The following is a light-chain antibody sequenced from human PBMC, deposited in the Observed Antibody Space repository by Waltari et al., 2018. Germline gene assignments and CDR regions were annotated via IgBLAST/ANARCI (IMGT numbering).Light chain of an antibody. CDR3: SSFTTSDTLVI. J-gene: IGLJ2*01. CDR2: DVS. V-gene: IGLV2-14*03. Sequence: QSALTQPASVSGSPGQSITISCTGTGRDIGAYDYVSWYQQHPDKVPKVIIYDVSLRPSGISDRFSGSKSVNTASLTISGLQAEDEGDYYCSSFTTSDTLVIFGGGTKVTVL. CDR1: GRDIGAYDY.